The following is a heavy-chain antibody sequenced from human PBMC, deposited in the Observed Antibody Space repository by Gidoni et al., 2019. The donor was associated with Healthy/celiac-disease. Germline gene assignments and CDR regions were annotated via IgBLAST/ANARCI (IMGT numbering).Heavy chain of an antibody. CDR3: ARLKAYGPPELHAFDI. V-gene: IGHV4-59*01. D-gene: IGHD1-26*01. J-gene: IGHJ3*02. CDR2: IYYSGST. CDR1: GGSISSYY. Sequence: QVQLQESGPGLVKPSETLSLTCTVSGGSISSYYWSWIRQPPGKGLEWIGYIYYSGSTNYNPSLKSRVTISVDTSKNQFSLKLSSVTAADTAVYYCARLKAYGPPELHAFDIWGQGTMVTVSS.